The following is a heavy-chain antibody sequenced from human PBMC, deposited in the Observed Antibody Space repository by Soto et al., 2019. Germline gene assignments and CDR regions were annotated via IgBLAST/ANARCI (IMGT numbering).Heavy chain of an antibody. J-gene: IGHJ6*02. V-gene: IGHV4-34*01. CDR3: ARQLVQRIYYGMDV. CDR1: GGSFSGYY. CDR2: INHSGST. D-gene: IGHD6-6*01. Sequence: SETLSLTCAVYGGSFSGYYWSWIRQPPGKGLEWIGEINHSGSTNYNPSLKSRVTISVDTSKNQFSLKLSSVTAADTAVYYCARQLVQRIYYGMDVWGQGTTVTVSS.